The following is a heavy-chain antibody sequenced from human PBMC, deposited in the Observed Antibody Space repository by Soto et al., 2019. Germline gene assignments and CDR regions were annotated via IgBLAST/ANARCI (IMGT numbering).Heavy chain of an antibody. V-gene: IGHV4-4*02. D-gene: IGHD1-7*01. CDR2: IYRTGST. CDR3: ASRDPGTSVDY. Sequence: QVQLQESGPGLVKPSGTLSLTCAVSGGSFTSNNWWTWVRLPPGQGLEWIGEIYRTGSTNHNPSLKSRVTISLDKSENQFSLKVTSLTAADTAVYYCASRDPGTSVDYWGQGTLVTVSS. CDR1: GGSFTSNNW. J-gene: IGHJ4*02.